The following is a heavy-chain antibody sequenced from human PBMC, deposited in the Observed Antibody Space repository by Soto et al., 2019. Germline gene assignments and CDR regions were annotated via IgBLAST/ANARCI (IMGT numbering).Heavy chain of an antibody. CDR3: ARESEDLTSNFDY. Sequence: GSLRLSWSASGFTFTRYSMNWGRQAPGKGLEWGSSISSTTNYVYYADSTKGRFTGPRDNARNSVYLEMHSRSAEDPAVYYCARESEDLTSNFDYWGQGTLVTVSS. J-gene: IGHJ4*02. CDR1: GFTFTRYS. CDR2: ISSTTNYV. V-gene: IGHV3-21*01.